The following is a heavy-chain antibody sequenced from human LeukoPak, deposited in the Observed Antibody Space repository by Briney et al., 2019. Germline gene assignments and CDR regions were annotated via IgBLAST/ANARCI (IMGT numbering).Heavy chain of an antibody. CDR2: MNPNSGNT. V-gene: IGHV1-8*01. D-gene: IGHD6-6*01. CDR3: ARSKIAARLFGKRYYYYGMDV. CDR1: GYTFTSYD. J-gene: IGHJ6*02. Sequence: ASVKVSCKASGYTFTSYDINWVRHATGQGLEWMGWMNPNSGNTGYAQKFQGRVTMTRNTSISTAYMELSSLRSEDTAVYYCARSKIAARLFGKRYYYYGMDVWGQGTTVTVSS.